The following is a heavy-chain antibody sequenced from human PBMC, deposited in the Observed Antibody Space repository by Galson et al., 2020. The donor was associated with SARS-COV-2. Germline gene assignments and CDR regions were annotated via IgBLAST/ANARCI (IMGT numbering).Heavy chain of an antibody. Sequence: GESLKISCAGSGFTFSSYEMNWVRQAPGKGLEWVSYISSSGTNIYYADSVKGRFTISRDNAKNTLYLQITSLRAEDTAVYYCARGVVGSYNVDVWGQGTTVTVSS. D-gene: IGHD2-15*01. CDR3: ARGVVGSYNVDV. CDR2: ISSSGTNI. CDR1: GFTFSSYE. J-gene: IGHJ6*02. V-gene: IGHV3-48*03.